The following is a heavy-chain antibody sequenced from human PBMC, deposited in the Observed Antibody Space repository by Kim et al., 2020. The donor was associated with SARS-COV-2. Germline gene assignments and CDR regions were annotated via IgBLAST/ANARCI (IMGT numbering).Heavy chain of an antibody. CDR3: ARDLIGGFRQWLGNYYYYYGMDV. V-gene: IGHV4-61*02. D-gene: IGHD6-19*01. J-gene: IGHJ6*02. Sequence: SETLSLTCTVSGGSISSGSYYWSWIRQPAGKGLEWIGRIYTSGSTNYNPSLKSRVTISVDTSKNQFSLKLSSVTAADTAVYYCARDLIGGFRQWLGNYYYYYGMDVWGQGTTVTVSS. CDR1: GGSISSGSYY. CDR2: IYTSGST.